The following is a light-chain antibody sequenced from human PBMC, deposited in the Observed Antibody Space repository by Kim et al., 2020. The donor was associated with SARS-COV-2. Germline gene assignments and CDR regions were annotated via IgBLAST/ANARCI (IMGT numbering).Light chain of an antibody. CDR2: KAS. CDR1: QSISSW. J-gene: IGKJ3*01. V-gene: IGKV1-5*03. CDR3: QQYNSYPLT. Sequence: ASVGDRVTITCRASQSISSWLAWYQQKPGKAPNLLIYKASSLESGVPSRFSGSGSGTEFTLTISSLQPDDFATYYCQQYNSYPLTFGPGTKVDIK.